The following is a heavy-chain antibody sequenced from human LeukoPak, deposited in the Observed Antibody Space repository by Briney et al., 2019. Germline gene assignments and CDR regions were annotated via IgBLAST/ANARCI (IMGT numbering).Heavy chain of an antibody. CDR1: GFTFSSYA. CDR3: ARDPLLSSGWYLTPYYFDY. D-gene: IGHD6-19*01. V-gene: IGHV3-30*14. J-gene: IGHJ4*02. Sequence: GGSLRLSCAASGFTFSSYAMHWVRQAPGKGLEWVAVISYDGSNKYYADSVKGRFTISRDNSKNTLYLQMGSLRAEDMAVYYCARDPLLSSGWYLTPYYFDYWGQGTLVTVSS. CDR2: ISYDGSNK.